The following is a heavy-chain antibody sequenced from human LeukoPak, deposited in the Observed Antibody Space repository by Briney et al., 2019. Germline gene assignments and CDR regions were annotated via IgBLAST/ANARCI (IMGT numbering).Heavy chain of an antibody. CDR1: GGSISSGGYY. J-gene: IGHJ5*02. Sequence: SETLSLTCTVSGGSISSGGYYWSWIRQHPGKGLEWIGYIYYSESTYYNPSLKSRVTISVDTSKNQFSLKLSSVTAADTAVYYCARRSWGSYRYPYNWFDPWGQGTLVTVSS. CDR3: ARRSWGSYRYPYNWFDP. D-gene: IGHD3-16*02. CDR2: IYYSEST. V-gene: IGHV4-31*03.